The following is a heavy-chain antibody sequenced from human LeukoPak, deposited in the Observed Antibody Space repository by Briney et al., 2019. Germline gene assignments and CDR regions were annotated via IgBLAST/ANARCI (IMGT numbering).Heavy chain of an antibody. CDR3: ARRGIAAAFDI. V-gene: IGHV4-59*08. D-gene: IGHD6-13*01. Sequence: PSETLSLTCTVSVGSISSYYWSWIRQPPGKGLEYIGYIYYSGSTNYNPSLKSRITISVDTSKNQFSLKLSSVTAADTAVYYCARRGIAAAFDIWGQGTMVTVSS. CDR2: IYYSGST. J-gene: IGHJ3*02. CDR1: VGSISSYY.